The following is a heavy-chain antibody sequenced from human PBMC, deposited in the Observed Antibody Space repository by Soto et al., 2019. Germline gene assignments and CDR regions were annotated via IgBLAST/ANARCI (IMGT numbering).Heavy chain of an antibody. D-gene: IGHD6-19*01. CDR3: ARDLVGYSSDWFNWFDP. CDR1: GGSISSSY. Sequence: SETLSLTCTVSGGSISSSYWSWIRQPAGKGLEWIGRIYASGSTNYNPSLKSRVAMSVDTSKNQFSLKVSSVTAADTAVYYCARDLVGYSSDWFNWFDPWGQGTLVTVSS. CDR2: IYASGST. J-gene: IGHJ5*02. V-gene: IGHV4-4*07.